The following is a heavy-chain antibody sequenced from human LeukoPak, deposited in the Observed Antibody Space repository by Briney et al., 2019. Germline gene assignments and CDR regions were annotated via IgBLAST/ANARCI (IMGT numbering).Heavy chain of an antibody. V-gene: IGHV3-21*01. CDR1: GFTFSSYS. J-gene: IGHJ4*02. D-gene: IGHD2/OR15-2a*01. CDR2: ISSSRSYI. CDR3: ARDFYDGFALDY. Sequence: GGSLRLSCAASGFTFSSYSMNWVRQAPGKGLEWVSFISSSRSYIYYADSVKGRFTISRDNAKNSLYLQMNSLRAEDTAVYYCARDFYDGFALDYWGQGTLVTVSS.